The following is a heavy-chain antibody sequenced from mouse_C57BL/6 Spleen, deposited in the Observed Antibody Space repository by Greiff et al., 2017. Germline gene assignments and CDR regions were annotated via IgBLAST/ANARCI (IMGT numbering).Heavy chain of an antibody. Sequence: QVQLQQPGAELVKPGASVKLSCKASGYTFTSYWMHWVKQRPGQGLEWIGMIHPNRGSTNYNEKFKSKATLTVDKSSSTAYMQLSSLTSEDSAVYYYARREDSNPFAYWGQGTLVTVSA. CDR1: GYTFTSYW. CDR3: ARREDSNPFAY. V-gene: IGHV1-64*01. CDR2: IHPNRGST. D-gene: IGHD2-5*01. J-gene: IGHJ3*01.